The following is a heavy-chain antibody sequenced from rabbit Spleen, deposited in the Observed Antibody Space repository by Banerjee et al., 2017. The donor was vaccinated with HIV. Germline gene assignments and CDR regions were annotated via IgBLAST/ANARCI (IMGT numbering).Heavy chain of an antibody. Sequence: QEQLVESGGGLVQPEGSLTLTCTASGFSFSNKAVMCWVRQAPGKGLEWIACINAVTGKAVYASWATGRFTISRTSSITVTLQMTSLTAADTATYFCARDLIGIIGWNFYLWGQGTLVTVS. CDR1: GFSFSNKAV. CDR3: ARDLIGIIGWNFYL. J-gene: IGHJ6*01. V-gene: IGHV1S45*01. D-gene: IGHD1-1*01. CDR2: INAVTGKA.